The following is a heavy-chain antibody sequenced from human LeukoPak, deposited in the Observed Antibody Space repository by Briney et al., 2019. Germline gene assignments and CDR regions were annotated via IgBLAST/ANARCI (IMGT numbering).Heavy chain of an antibody. V-gene: IGHV3-21*01. CDR3: ASGHSGSYYLFDY. Sequence: GGSLRLSCAASGFSISSYSMNWVRQAPGKGLEWVSSISSSSSYIYYADSVKGRFTISRDNAKNSLYLQMNSLRAEDTAVYYCASGHSGSYYLFDYWGQGTLVTVSS. CDR2: ISSSSSYI. D-gene: IGHD1-26*01. CDR1: GFSISSYS. J-gene: IGHJ4*02.